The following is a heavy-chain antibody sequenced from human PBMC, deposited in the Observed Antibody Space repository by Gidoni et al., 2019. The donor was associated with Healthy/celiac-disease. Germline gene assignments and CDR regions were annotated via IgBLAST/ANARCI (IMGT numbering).Heavy chain of an antibody. V-gene: IGHV1-24*01. CDR3: ATGVDTMIVGGDAFDI. CDR2: FDPEDGET. D-gene: IGHD3-22*01. J-gene: IGHJ3*02. Sequence: RQAPGKGLEWMGGFDPEDGETIYAQKFQGRVTMTEDTSTDTAYMELSSLRSEDTAVYYCATGVDTMIVGGDAFDIWGQGTMVTVSS.